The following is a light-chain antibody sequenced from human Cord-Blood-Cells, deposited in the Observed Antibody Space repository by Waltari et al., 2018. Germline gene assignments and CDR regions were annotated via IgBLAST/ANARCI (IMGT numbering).Light chain of an antibody. CDR1: QSVSSSY. V-gene: IGKV3-20*01. J-gene: IGKJ4*01. CDR2: GAS. CDR3: QQYGSSPLT. Sequence: ELVLTQSPGTLSLSPGERATLSCRASQSVSSSYLAGYQQKPGQAPRLLIYGASSRDTGIPDRFSGSGSGTDFTLTISRLEPEDFAVYYGQQYGSSPLTFGGGTKVEIK.